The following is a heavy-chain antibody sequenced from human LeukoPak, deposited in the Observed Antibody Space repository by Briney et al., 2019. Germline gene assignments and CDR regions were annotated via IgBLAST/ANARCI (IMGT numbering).Heavy chain of an antibody. CDR2: IYSAGST. Sequence: GGSLRLSCAASGFTVNSYYMGWVRQAPGKGLEWLSVIYSAGSTYYADSVKGRFIISRDNSKNALYLQMNSLRAEDTAVYYCVGTGPLSSNGWDFNYWGQGTLVTVSS. CDR1: GFTVNSYY. D-gene: IGHD6-19*01. V-gene: IGHV3-53*01. CDR3: VGTGPLSSNGWDFNY. J-gene: IGHJ4*02.